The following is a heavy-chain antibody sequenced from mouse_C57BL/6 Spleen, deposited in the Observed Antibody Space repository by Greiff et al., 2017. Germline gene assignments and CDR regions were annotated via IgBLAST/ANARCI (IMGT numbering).Heavy chain of an antibody. Sequence: EVKLQESGGGLVKPGGSLKLSCAASGFTFSDYGMHWVRQAPEKGLEWVAYISSGSSTIYSADTVKGRFTISRDNAKNTLFLQMTSLRSEDTAMYYCARGYGNYYYAMDYWGQGTSVTVSS. J-gene: IGHJ4*01. CDR1: GFTFSDYG. D-gene: IGHD2-10*02. CDR3: ARGYGNYYYAMDY. V-gene: IGHV5-17*01. CDR2: ISSGSSTI.